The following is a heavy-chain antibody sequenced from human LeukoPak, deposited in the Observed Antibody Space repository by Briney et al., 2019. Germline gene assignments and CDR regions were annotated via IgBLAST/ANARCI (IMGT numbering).Heavy chain of an antibody. J-gene: IGHJ4*02. CDR3: ARDPEANWAFFDH. CDR1: GYTFTSHY. Sequence: ASVKVSCKASGYTFTSHYIHWVRQAPGQGLEWMGVINPSGGSTTYAQNFQDRVTMTRDTSTSTVYMEVSSLRSADTALYYCARDPEANWAFFDHWGQGTLVTVSA. CDR2: INPSGGST. D-gene: IGHD7-27*01. V-gene: IGHV1-46*01.